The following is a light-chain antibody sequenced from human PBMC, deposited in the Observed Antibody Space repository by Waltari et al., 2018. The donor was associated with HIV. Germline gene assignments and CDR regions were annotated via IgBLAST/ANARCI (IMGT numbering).Light chain of an antibody. V-gene: IGKV3-15*01. J-gene: IGKJ1*01. CDR1: QNVITN. Sequence: EIVMTQSPATLSVSPEARVTLPCTASQNVITNLAWYQQKPGQAPRLLIYGASTRATGIPPRFSGGGSGTEFTLTFGRLQSEDFTFYYCQQYNKWPRTFGQGTKVEVK. CDR2: GAS. CDR3: QQYNKWPRT.